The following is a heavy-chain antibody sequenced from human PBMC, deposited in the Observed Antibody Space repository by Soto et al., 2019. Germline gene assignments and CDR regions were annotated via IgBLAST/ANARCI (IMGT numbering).Heavy chain of an antibody. D-gene: IGHD3-10*01. V-gene: IGHV4-30-2*01. CDR2: IYHSGST. CDR3: ARVPGP. Sequence: PSETLSLTCAVSGGSISSGGYSWSWIRHPPGKGLEWIGYIYHSGSTYYNPSLKGRVTISVDRSKNQFSLKLSSVTAADTAVYYCARVPGPWGQGTLVTVSS. CDR1: GGSISSGGYS. J-gene: IGHJ5*02.